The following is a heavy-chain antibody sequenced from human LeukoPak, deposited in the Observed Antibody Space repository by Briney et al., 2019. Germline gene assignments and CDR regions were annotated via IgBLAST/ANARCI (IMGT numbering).Heavy chain of an antibody. J-gene: IGHJ4*02. D-gene: IGHD2-15*01. V-gene: IGHV4-61*02. Sequence: SETLSLTCTVSGGSISSASYYWSWIRQPAGKGLEWIGRIYTSGRTTYNPSLQSRVTISVDTSKKQVSLTLDSVTAADTATYYWARDIFYFDYWGQGIQVTVSS. CDR3: ARDIFYFDY. CDR2: IYTSGRT. CDR1: GGSISSASYY.